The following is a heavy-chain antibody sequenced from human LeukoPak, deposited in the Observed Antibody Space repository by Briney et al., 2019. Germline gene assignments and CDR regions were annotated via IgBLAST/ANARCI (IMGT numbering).Heavy chain of an antibody. CDR2: IKQDGSEK. CDR3: ARVDYDFWSGYYLDY. D-gene: IGHD3-3*01. V-gene: IGHV3-7*03. J-gene: IGHJ4*02. CDR1: GFTFSSYW. Sequence: GGSLRLSCAASGFTFSSYWMSWVRQAPGKGLEWVANIKQDGSEKYYVDSVKGRFTISRDNAKNSLYLQMNNLRAEDTAVYYCARVDYDFWSGYYLDYWGQGTLVTVSS.